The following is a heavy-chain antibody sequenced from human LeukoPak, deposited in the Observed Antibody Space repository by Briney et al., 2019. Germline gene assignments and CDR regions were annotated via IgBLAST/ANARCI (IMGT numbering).Heavy chain of an antibody. Sequence: ASVKVSCKASGYTFTSYYMHWVRQAPGQGLEWMGIINPSGGSTSYAQKFQGRVTMTRDTSTSTVYMELSSLRSEDTAVYYCARGGYYYGSGSSKGKGDAFDIWGQGTMVTVSS. CDR2: INPSGGST. D-gene: IGHD3-10*01. CDR1: GYTFTSYY. V-gene: IGHV1-46*01. J-gene: IGHJ3*02. CDR3: ARGGYYYGSGSSKGKGDAFDI.